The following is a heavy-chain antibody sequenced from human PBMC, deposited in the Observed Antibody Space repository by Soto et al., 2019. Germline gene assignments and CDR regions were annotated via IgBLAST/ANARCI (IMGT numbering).Heavy chain of an antibody. CDR3: AHRVLRTVFGLVTTTAIYFDF. CDR2: LYWDDDK. CDR1: GFSLTTSGVG. Sequence: QITLNESGPTVVRPTETLTLTCRFSGFSLTTSGVGVGWVRQSPGTAPEWLALLYWDDDKRYSESLKSRLTITKDTSKTQVVLTVANLDPTDPATYYCAHRVLRTVFGLVTTTAIYFDFWGQGTPVAVSS. V-gene: IGHV2-5*02. D-gene: IGHD3-3*01. J-gene: IGHJ4*02.